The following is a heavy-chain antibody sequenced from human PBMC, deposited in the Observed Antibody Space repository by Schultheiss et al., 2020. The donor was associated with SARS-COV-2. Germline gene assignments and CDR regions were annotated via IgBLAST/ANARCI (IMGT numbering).Heavy chain of an antibody. V-gene: IGHV3-33*01. CDR2: IWYDGSNK. J-gene: IGHJ6*02. CDR3: ARVGATSGMDV. CDR1: GFTFSSYG. Sequence: GESLKISCAASGFTFSSYGMHWVRQAPGKGLEWVAVIWYDGSNKYYADSVKGRFTISRDNSKNTLYLQMNSLRAEDTAVYYCARVGATSGMDVWGQGTTVTVSS. D-gene: IGHD1-26*01.